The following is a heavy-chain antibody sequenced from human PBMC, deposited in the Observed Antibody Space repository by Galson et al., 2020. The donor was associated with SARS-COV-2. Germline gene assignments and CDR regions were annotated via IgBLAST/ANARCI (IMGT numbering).Heavy chain of an antibody. CDR3: AQRLGEDSGGCRRGYFDY. J-gene: IGHJ4*02. Sequence: ESGPTLAKPTQTRTLNCTFPGFSLTTSRVGVGWIRQPPGKALECHALIYWNDDKLYRPPLKCRLTITKDTSKNQVDLTMTNMDPVDTATYYGAQRLGEDSGGCRRGYFDYWGQGTLVTVSS. CDR1: GFSLTTSRVG. CDR2: IYWNDDK. D-gene: IGHD3-22*01. V-gene: IGHV2-5*01.